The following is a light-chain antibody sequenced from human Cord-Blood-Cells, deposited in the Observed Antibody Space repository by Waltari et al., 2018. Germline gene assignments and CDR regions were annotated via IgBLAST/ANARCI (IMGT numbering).Light chain of an antibody. Sequence: QSALTQPASVSGSPGQSITISCTGTSSDVGGYNYVSWYQQHPGQAPKLMIYEVSNRPSGVSNRFSSSKSGNTASLTISGLQAEDEADYYCSSYTSSSTYVFGTGTKVTVL. CDR2: EVS. J-gene: IGLJ1*01. CDR1: SSDVGGYNY. V-gene: IGLV2-14*01. CDR3: SSYTSSSTYV.